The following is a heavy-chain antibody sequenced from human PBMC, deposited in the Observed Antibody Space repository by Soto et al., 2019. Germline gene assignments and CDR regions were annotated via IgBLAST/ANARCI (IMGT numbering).Heavy chain of an antibody. J-gene: IGHJ3*02. CDR3: ARSWAVAALRPRLHDAFDI. D-gene: IGHD2-15*01. CDR2: INHSGST. CDR1: GDSINSNTYY. V-gene: IGHV4-39*07. Sequence: SETLSLTCIVSGDSINSNTYYWAWIRQSPGEGLEWIGSINHSGSTIYNPSLKSRVTISVDTSKNQFSLKLSSVTAADTAVYYCARSWAVAALRPRLHDAFDIWGQGTMVTVSS.